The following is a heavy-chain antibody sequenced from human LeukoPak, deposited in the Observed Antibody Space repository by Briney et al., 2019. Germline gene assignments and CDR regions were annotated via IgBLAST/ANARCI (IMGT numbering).Heavy chain of an antibody. CDR3: ARDPRGGYDWFDY. D-gene: IGHD5-12*01. J-gene: IGHJ4*02. CDR1: GYTFTSYG. V-gene: IGHV1-69*06. Sequence: SVKVSCKASGYTFTSYGISWVRQAPGQGLEWMGGIIPIFGTAKYAQKFQGRVTITADKSTSTAYMELSSLRSEDTAVYDCARDPRGGYDWFDYWGQGTLVTVSS. CDR2: IIPIFGTA.